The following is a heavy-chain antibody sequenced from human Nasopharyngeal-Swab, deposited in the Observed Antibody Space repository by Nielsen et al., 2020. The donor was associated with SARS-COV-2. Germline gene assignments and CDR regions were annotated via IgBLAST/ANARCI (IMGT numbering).Heavy chain of an antibody. CDR2: ISSSSSYI. D-gene: IGHD3-10*01. Sequence: ESLKISCAASGFTFSSYSMNWVRQAPGKGLEWVSSISSSSSYIYYADSVKGRFTISRDNAKNSLYLQMNSLRAEDTAVYYCARDYYGSGSYLYYYYGMDVWGQGTTVTVSS. CDR1: GFTFSSYS. V-gene: IGHV3-21*01. J-gene: IGHJ6*02. CDR3: ARDYYGSGSYLYYYYGMDV.